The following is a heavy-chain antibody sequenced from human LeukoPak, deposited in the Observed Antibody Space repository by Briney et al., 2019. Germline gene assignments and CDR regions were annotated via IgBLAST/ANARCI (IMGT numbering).Heavy chain of an antibody. J-gene: IGHJ6*02. D-gene: IGHD6-13*01. CDR2: ISVYNDNT. CDR3: ARDIAAAGTYYYYGMDV. Sequence: ASVKVSCKASGYTFTTYGINWVRQAPGQGLEWMGWISVYNDNTYYTQKLQGRVTLTRNTSISTAYMELSSLRSEDTAVYYCARDIAAAGTYYYYGMDVWGQGTTVTVSS. CDR1: GYTFTTYG. V-gene: IGHV1-18*01.